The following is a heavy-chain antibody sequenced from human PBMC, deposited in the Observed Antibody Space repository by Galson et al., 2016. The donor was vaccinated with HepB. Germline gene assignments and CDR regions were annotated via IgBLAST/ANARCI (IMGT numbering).Heavy chain of an antibody. D-gene: IGHD5-12*01. CDR3: AEDSPGYSGYDWDY. J-gene: IGHJ4*02. CDR1: GFTFSSYG. Sequence: SLRLSCAASGFTFSSYGMHWVRQAPGKGLEWVALISDSGGNSYYADSVKGRFTISRDNSRNTLYLQMNSLRVEDTAVYYCAEDSPGYSGYDWDYWGQGTLVTVSS. V-gene: IGHV3-23*01. CDR2: ISDSGGNS.